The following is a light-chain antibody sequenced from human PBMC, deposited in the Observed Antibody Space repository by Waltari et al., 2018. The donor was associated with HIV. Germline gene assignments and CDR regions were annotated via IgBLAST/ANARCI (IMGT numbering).Light chain of an antibody. CDR2: GAS. CDR1: QSVKNN. CDR3: QQYNNWPGT. J-gene: IGKJ1*01. V-gene: IGKV3-15*01. Sequence: EIVMTHSPATLSVSPGERATLSCRASQSVKNNLAWYQQKPGQAPRILFYGASTRVTGIPARFSGSGSETEFTLTISSLQSEDFAVYYCQQYNNWPGTFGQGTKVEIE.